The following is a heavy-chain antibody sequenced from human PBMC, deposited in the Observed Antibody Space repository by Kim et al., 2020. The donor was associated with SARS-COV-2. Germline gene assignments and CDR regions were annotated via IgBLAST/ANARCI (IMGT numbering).Heavy chain of an antibody. CDR2: TYK. V-gene: IGHV3-33*01. CDR3: ARAREKSFDY. Sequence: TYKNYADAGQGRFTISRDKSKNTVDLQMNSQRVEDTSVYYCARAREKSFDYWGQGTLVTVSS. J-gene: IGHJ4*02.